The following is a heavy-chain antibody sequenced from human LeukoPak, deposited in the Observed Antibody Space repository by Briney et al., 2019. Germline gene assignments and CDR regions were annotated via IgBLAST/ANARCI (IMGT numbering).Heavy chain of an antibody. CDR1: GYSISSGYY. CDR2: IYHSGST. D-gene: IGHD1-26*01. Sequence: SETLCLTCTVSGYSISSGYYWGWIRQPPGKGLEWIGSIYHSGSTYYNPSLKSRVTISVDTSKNQFSLKLSSVTAADTAVYYCARGRVGVGATTYFDYWGQGTLVTVSS. J-gene: IGHJ4*02. V-gene: IGHV4-38-2*02. CDR3: ARGRVGVGATTYFDY.